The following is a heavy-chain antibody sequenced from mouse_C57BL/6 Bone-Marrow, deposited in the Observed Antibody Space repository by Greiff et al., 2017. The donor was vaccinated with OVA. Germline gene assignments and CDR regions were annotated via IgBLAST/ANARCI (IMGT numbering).Heavy chain of an antibody. CDR2: INPNNGGT. CDR1: GYTFTDYN. J-gene: IGHJ1*03. V-gene: IGHV1-18*01. CDR3: GRWGVSNYLWYFDV. D-gene: IGHD2-5*01. Sequence: VQLQQSGPELVKPGASVKIPCKASGYTFTDYNMDWVKQSHGKSLEWIGDINPNNGGTIYNQKFKGKATLTVDNSSSTAYMVLRSLTSEDTAVYYFGRWGVSNYLWYFDVWGTGTTVTVSS.